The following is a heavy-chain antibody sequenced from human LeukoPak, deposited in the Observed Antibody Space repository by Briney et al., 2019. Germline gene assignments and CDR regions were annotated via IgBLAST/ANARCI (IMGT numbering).Heavy chain of an antibody. CDR3: ARVSGSYSSEYYFDY. J-gene: IGHJ4*02. Sequence: ASVKVSCKASGYTFTSYAMNWVRQAPGQGLEWMGIINPSGGSTSYAQKFQGRVTMTRDTSTSTVYMELSSLRSEDTAVYYCARVSGSYSSEYYFDYWGQGTLVTVSS. D-gene: IGHD1-26*01. CDR1: GYTFTSYA. V-gene: IGHV1-46*01. CDR2: INPSGGST.